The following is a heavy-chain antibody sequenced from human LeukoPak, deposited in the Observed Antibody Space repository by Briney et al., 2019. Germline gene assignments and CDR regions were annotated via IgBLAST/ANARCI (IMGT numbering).Heavy chain of an antibody. D-gene: IGHD3-16*01. CDR2: INPNSGGT. Sequence: ASVKVSCKASGYTFTGYYMYWVRQAPGQGLEWMGWINPNSGGTNYAQKFQGRVTMTRDTSISTAYMELSSLRSEDTAVYYCAFGGGATAHHGNIREYYGMDVWGQGTTVTVSS. CDR1: GYTFTGYY. V-gene: IGHV1-2*02. CDR3: AFGGGATAHHGNIREYYGMDV. J-gene: IGHJ6*02.